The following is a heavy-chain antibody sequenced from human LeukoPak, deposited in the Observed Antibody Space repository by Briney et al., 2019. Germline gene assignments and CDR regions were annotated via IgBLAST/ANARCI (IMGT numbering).Heavy chain of an antibody. D-gene: IGHD3-22*01. V-gene: IGHV1-46*01. J-gene: IGHJ3*02. CDR3: ARDYYDSSGKYDAFDI. Sequence: ASVKVSCKASGYTFTSYYMHWVRQAPGQGLEWMGIINPSGGSTNYAQKLQGRVTMTTDTSTGTAYMELRSLRSDDTAVYYCARDYYDSSGKYDAFDIWGQGTMVTVSS. CDR2: INPSGGST. CDR1: GYTFTSYY.